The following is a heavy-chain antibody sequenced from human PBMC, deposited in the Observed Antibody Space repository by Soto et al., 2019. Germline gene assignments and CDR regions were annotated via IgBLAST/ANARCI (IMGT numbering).Heavy chain of an antibody. D-gene: IGHD6-13*01. CDR1: GFTFSSYW. CDR2: IKQDGSEE. CDR3: ARIAASGRGWDV. V-gene: IGHV3-7*01. Sequence: EVQLVESGGGLVQPGGSLRLSCVDSGFTFSSYWMSWVRQAPVKGLEWVGYIKQDGSEENYVDSVKGRFTISRDNAKNSMYLQMNSLRVEDTAVYYCARIAASGRGWDVWGQGTTVVVSS. J-gene: IGHJ6*02.